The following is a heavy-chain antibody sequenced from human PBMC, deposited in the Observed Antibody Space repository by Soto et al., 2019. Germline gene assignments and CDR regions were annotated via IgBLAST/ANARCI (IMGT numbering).Heavy chain of an antibody. J-gene: IGHJ6*02. CDR1: GGSFSGYY. CDR2: INHSGST. V-gene: IGHV4-34*01. Sequence: SETLSLTFAVYGGSFSGYYWSWIRQPPGKGLEWIGEINHSGSTNYNPSLKSRVTISVDTSKNQFSLKLSSVTAADTAVYYCARGPNVIAAAGYYYYGMDVWGPGTTVT. D-gene: IGHD6-13*01. CDR3: ARGPNVIAAAGYYYYGMDV.